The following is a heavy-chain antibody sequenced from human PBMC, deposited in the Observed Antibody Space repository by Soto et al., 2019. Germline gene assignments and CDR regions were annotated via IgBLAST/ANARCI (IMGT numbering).Heavy chain of an antibody. V-gene: IGHV4-31*11. J-gene: IGHJ5*02. CDR3: ARGGLVGYCSSTSCPEGNWFDP. Sequence: SKTGAVAVGVNRSGGCFLSWIRQHPGKGLEWIGYIYYSGSTHYNPSLKSRVTISVDTSKNQFSLKLSSVTAADTAVYNCARGGLVGYCSSTSCPEGNWFDPWGQGTLVTVSS. D-gene: IGHD2-2*01. CDR1: VGVNRSGGCF. CDR2: IYYSGST.